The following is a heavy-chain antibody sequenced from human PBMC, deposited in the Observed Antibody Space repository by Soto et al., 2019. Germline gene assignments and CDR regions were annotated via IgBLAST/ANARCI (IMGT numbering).Heavy chain of an antibody. Sequence: GGSLRLSCAASGFTFSRNWMYWVRQAPGKGLVWVSRIKSDGSSISYADSVKGRFTISRDNAKNTLYVQMNSLRAEDTAVYYWARWDFDSWNAFDIWGQGTMVTVSS. D-gene: IGHD3-3*01. CDR2: IKSDGSSI. J-gene: IGHJ3*02. CDR3: ARWDFDSWNAFDI. V-gene: IGHV3-74*01. CDR1: GFTFSRNW.